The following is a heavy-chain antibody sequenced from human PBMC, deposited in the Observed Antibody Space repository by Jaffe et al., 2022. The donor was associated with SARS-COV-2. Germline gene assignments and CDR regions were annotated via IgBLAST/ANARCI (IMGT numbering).Heavy chain of an antibody. J-gene: IGHJ5*02. V-gene: IGHV3-33*01. D-gene: IGHD2-15*01. CDR3: ATMGQTGGSHH. CDR2: IWFDGTNK. CDR1: GFNFRDYG. Sequence: QVQLVESGGGVVQPGRSLRLSCVVSGFNFRDYGMHWVRQAPGRGLEWVAVIWFDGTNKYYADSLKGRFTISRDNSKNTLYLQMNRLRPEDTAVYYCATMGQTGGSHHWGQGTLVAVSS.